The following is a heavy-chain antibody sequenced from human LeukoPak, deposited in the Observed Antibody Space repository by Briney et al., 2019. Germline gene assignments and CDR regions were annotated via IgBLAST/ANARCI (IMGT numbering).Heavy chain of an antibody. CDR3: ARDISGSYYVDEFGNWFDP. CDR1: GYTFTGYY. CDR2: INPNSGGT. D-gene: IGHD1-26*01. V-gene: IGHV1-2*02. Sequence: GASVKVSCKASGYTFTGYYMLWVRQAPGQGVEWMGWINPNSGGTNYAQKFQGRVTMTRDTSISTAYMELSRLRSDDTAVYYCARDISGSYYVDEFGNWFDPWGQGTLVTVSS. J-gene: IGHJ5*02.